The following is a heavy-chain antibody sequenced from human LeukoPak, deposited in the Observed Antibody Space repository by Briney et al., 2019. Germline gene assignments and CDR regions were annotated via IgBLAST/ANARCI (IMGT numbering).Heavy chain of an antibody. V-gene: IGHV4-59*01. J-gene: IGHJ4*02. CDR1: GGSISSYY. D-gene: IGHD4-23*01. CDR3: ARFKGDYVGYFDY. Sequence: PSETLSLTCTASGGSISSYYWSWIRQPPGKGLECIGYIYYSGSTNYNPSLKSRVTISVDTSKNQFSLKLSSVTAADTAVYYCARFKGDYVGYFDYWGQGTLVTVSS. CDR2: IYYSGST.